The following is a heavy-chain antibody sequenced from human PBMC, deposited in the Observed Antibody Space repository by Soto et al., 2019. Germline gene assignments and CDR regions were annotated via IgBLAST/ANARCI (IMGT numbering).Heavy chain of an antibody. D-gene: IGHD3-22*01. Sequence: GASLKVSCKASGYTFTSYGISWARQAPGQGLEWMGWISAYNGNTNYAQKLQGRVTMTTDTSTSTAYMELRSLRSDDTAVYYCARHYYDSPHPFDPWGQGTLVNVSS. CDR1: GYTFTSYG. CDR3: ARHYYDSPHPFDP. J-gene: IGHJ5*02. CDR2: ISAYNGNT. V-gene: IGHV1-18*01.